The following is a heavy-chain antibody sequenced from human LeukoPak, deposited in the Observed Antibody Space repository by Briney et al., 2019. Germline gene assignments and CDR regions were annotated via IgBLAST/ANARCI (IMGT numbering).Heavy chain of an antibody. CDR3: AKDSGYSSGFDY. CDR1: GFTFSSYA. J-gene: IGHJ4*02. Sequence: GGSLRLSCAASGFTFSSYAMSWVRQAPGKGLEWVSAISGIGGSTYYADSVKGRFTISRDNSKNTLYLQMNSLRAEDTAVYYCAKDSGYSSGFDYWGQGTLVTVSS. D-gene: IGHD6-19*01. CDR2: ISGIGGST. V-gene: IGHV3-23*01.